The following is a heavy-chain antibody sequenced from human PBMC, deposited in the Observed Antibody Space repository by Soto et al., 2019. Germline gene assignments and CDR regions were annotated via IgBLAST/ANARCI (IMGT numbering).Heavy chain of an antibody. CDR2: IYYSGST. V-gene: IGHV4-31*03. J-gene: IGHJ4*02. Sequence: SETLSLTCTVSGGSISSGGYYWSWIRQHPGEGLEWIGYIYYSGSTYYNPSLKSRVTISVDTSKNQFSLKLSSVTAADTAVYYCARVVGATGPIDYSGQGTPVTVSS. CDR3: ARVVGATGPIDY. D-gene: IGHD1-26*01. CDR1: GGSISSGGYY.